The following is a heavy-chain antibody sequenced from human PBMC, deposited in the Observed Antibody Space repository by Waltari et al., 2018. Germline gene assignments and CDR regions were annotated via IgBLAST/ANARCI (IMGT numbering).Heavy chain of an antibody. CDR2: IYSGGST. CDR3: AKVEWLLYLGY. CDR1: GFPFSSYA. Sequence: EVQLLESGGGLVQPGGSLRLSCAASGFPFSSYAMSWVRQAPGKGLEWVSVIYSGGSTYYADSVKGRFTISRDNSKNTLYLQMNSLRAEDTAVYYCAKVEWLLYLGYWCQGTLVTVSS. D-gene: IGHD3-3*01. J-gene: IGHJ4*02. V-gene: IGHV3-23*03.